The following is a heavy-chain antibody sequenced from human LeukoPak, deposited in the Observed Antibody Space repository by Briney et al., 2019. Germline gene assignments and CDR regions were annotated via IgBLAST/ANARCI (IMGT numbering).Heavy chain of an antibody. V-gene: IGHV3-33*01. Sequence: PGRSLILSCTASGFTFSTYGMHWLRQAPGKGLEWVAVIWYDGSNKYYADSVKGRFTISRDNSKNTLYLQMNSLRAEDTAVYYCAARPPIIVAGPFDYWGQGTLVTVSS. CDR3: AARPPIIVAGPFDY. D-gene: IGHD5-12*01. J-gene: IGHJ4*02. CDR1: GFTFSTYG. CDR2: IWYDGSNK.